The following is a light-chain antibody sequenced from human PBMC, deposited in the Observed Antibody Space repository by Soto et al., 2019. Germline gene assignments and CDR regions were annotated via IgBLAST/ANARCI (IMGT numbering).Light chain of an antibody. Sequence: QSALTQPASVSGSPGQSITISCTGTSSDVGGYNYVSWYQQHPGKAPKLMIYDVSNRPSGVSNRFSGSKSGNTASLTISGLQAEDEADYYCSSYTSSSTFFGTGTKLTVI. J-gene: IGLJ1*01. CDR3: SSYTSSSTF. CDR1: SSDVGGYNY. V-gene: IGLV2-14*01. CDR2: DVS.